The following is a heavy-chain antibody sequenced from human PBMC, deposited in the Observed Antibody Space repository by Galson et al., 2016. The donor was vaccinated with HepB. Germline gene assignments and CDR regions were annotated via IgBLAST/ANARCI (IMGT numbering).Heavy chain of an antibody. CDR1: GGSISSYY. Sequence: SETLSLTCTVSGGSISSYYWSWIRQPPGKGLEWIGYIYDTGSTNYNPSLKSRVAIAIDTSKNQFSRKLSSVTAADTAVYYCARDKGLPAAGMGNFDYWGQGTLVTVSS. D-gene: IGHD6-13*01. J-gene: IGHJ4*02. CDR3: ARDKGLPAAGMGNFDY. CDR2: IYDTGST. V-gene: IGHV4-59*01.